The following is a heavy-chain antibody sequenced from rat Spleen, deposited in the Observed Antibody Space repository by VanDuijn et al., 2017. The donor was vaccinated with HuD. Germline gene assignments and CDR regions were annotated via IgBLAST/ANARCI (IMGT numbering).Heavy chain of an antibody. V-gene: IGHV3-3*01. J-gene: IGHJ2*01. CDR2: INSAGST. CDR1: GYSITSSYR. Sequence: EVQLQESGPGLVKPSQSLSLTCSVTGYSITSSYRWSWIRNFPGNKLEWMGYINSAGSTNYNPSLRSRISITRDTSKNQFFLQVNSVTTEDTATYYCARVYDGTHYYDDYWGQGVMVTVSS. CDR3: ARVYDGTHYYDDY. D-gene: IGHD1-12*02.